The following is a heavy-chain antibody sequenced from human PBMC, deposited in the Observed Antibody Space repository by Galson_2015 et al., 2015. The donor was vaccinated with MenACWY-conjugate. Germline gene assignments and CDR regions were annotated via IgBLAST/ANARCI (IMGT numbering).Heavy chain of an antibody. V-gene: IGHV1-24*01. CDR1: GYFLSKIS. Sequence: SGAEVKKPGASVKVSCKVSGYFLSKISMHWVRQAPGKGPEWMGGFDPKDGETIYAQNFQGRVTMTEDISTDIAYMELSSLTYEDTAVYYCATGLWYAFDIWGQGTMVSVSS. D-gene: IGHD2-8*02. CDR2: FDPKDGET. CDR3: ATGLWYAFDI. J-gene: IGHJ3*02.